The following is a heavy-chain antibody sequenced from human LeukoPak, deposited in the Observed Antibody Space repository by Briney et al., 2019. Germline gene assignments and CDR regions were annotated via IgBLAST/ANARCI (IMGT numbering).Heavy chain of an antibody. CDR3: AKDRSPYYYDSSGYYSHMDV. D-gene: IGHD3-22*01. V-gene: IGHV3-9*03. J-gene: IGHJ6*03. Sequence: PGGSLRLSCAASGFTFDDYAMHWVRQAPGKGLEWVSGISWNSGSIGYADSVKGRFTISRDNAKNSLYLQMNSLRAEDMALYYCAKDRSPYYYDSSGYYSHMDVWGKGTTVTVSS. CDR1: GFTFDDYA. CDR2: ISWNSGSI.